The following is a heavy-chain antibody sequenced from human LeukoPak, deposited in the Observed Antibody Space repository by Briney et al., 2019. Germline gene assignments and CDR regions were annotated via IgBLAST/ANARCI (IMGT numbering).Heavy chain of an antibody. CDR2: ICHTGST. J-gene: IGHJ4*02. Sequence: SETLSLTCTVSGYSISSGYYWGWIRQPPGKGLEWIGSICHTGSTYRNASLESRVSISVDTSKNQFSLKLSSVTAADTALYYCATYDNTGYYFAYWGQGSLVTVSS. CDR3: ATYDNTGYYFAY. V-gene: IGHV4-38-2*02. D-gene: IGHD3-22*01. CDR1: GYSISSGYY.